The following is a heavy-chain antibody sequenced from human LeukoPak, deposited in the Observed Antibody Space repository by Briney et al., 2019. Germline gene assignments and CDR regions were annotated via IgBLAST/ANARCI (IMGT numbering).Heavy chain of an antibody. J-gene: IGHJ1*01. V-gene: IGHV5-51*01. CDR3: ARRSYYYDSSGYYSVEYFQH. D-gene: IGHD3-22*01. CDR2: IFPGDSDT. CDR1: GYSFTNYW. Sequence: GESLKISCKGSGYSFTNYWIGWVRQMPGKGLEWMGIIFPGDSDTTYSPSFQGQVTISADKSISTAYLQWSSLKASDTAMYYCARRSYYYDSSGYYSVEYFQHWGQGTLVTVSS.